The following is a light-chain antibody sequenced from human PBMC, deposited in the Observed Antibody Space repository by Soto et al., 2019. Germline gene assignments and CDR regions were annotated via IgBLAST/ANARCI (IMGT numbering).Light chain of an antibody. J-gene: IGKJ2*01. V-gene: IGKV3-15*01. Sequence: EIVMTQSPATLSVSPGERATLSCRASQSVSSNLAWYQQKPGQAPRLLIYGASTRATGIPARFRCSGCGTELTLTISSLQSEDVEVDYCQQYNNWPSNTFGQGTKLEIK. CDR3: QQYNNWPSNT. CDR1: QSVSSN. CDR2: GAS.